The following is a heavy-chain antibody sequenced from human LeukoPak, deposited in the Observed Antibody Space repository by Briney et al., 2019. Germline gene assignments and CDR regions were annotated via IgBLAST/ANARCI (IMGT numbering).Heavy chain of an antibody. Sequence: GGSLRLSCAASGFTFSSYAMSWVRQAPGKGLEWVSVISGSGGSTYYADSVKGRFTISRDNSKNTLYLQMNSLRAEDTAVYYCASAYYYDSSGPRNAFDIWGQGTMVTVSS. V-gene: IGHV3-23*01. D-gene: IGHD3-22*01. CDR3: ASAYYYDSSGPRNAFDI. J-gene: IGHJ3*02. CDR2: ISGSGGST. CDR1: GFTFSSYA.